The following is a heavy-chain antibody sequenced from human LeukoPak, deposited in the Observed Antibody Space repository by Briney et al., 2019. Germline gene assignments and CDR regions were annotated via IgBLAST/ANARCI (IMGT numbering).Heavy chain of an antibody. V-gene: IGHV3-30*03. CDR2: ISYDGSNK. CDR3: ASDDLALSYGDYRDY. CDR1: GFTFSNYG. D-gene: IGHD4-17*01. Sequence: GGSLRLSCAASGFTFSNYGIHWVRQAPGKGLEWVALISYDGSNKYYADSVKGRFTISRDNSKNTLYLQMNSLRAEDTAVYYCASDDLALSYGDYRDYWGQGTLVTVSS. J-gene: IGHJ4*02.